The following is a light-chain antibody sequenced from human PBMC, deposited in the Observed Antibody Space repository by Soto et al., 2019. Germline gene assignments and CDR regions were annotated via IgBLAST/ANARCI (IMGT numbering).Light chain of an antibody. CDR1: ISNIGAGYD. Sequence: QSSLTQPPSVSGAPGHMFTISFTWIISNIGAGYDVHWYHXLXXKXPKXLIXXNXXXXSXVXXXFXGXHSGSAASLALTGXYXEDEADYYCQSYDSGLQASVFGTGTKVXVL. V-gene: IGLV1-40*01. J-gene: IGLJ1*01. CDR2: XNX. CDR3: QSYDSGLQASV.